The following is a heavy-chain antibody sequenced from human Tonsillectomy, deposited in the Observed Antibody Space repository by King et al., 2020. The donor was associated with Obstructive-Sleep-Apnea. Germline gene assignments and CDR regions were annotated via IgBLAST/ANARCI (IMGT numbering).Heavy chain of an antibody. Sequence: VQLVESGGGLVQPGGSLRLSCAASGFTFSSYAMSWVRQAPGKGLEWVSAISGSGGSTYYADSVKGRFTISRDNSKNTLYLQMNSLRAEDTAVYYCATPIEYYDYVWGSHPGYWGQGTLVTVSS. CDR2: ISGSGGST. CDR1: GFTFSSYA. J-gene: IGHJ4*02. CDR3: ATPIEYYDYVWGSHPGY. V-gene: IGHV3-23*04. D-gene: IGHD3-16*01.